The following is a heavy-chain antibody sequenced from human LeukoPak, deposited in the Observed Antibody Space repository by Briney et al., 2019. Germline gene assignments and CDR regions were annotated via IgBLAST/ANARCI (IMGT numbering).Heavy chain of an antibody. CDR3: ARRVDSSSWYSYYYYYMDV. D-gene: IGHD6-13*01. CDR2: IYHRGST. Sequence: SETLSLTCIVPDYSISSGYYWGWIRQPPGKGLEWIGSIYHRGSTYYNPSLKSRVTLSVDTSKNQFSLKLSSVTAADTAVYYCARRVDSSSWYSYYYYYMDVWGKGTAVTVSS. V-gene: IGHV4-38-2*02. J-gene: IGHJ6*03. CDR1: DYSISSGYY.